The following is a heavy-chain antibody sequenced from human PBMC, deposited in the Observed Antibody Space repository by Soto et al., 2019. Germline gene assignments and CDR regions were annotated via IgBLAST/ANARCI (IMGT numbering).Heavy chain of an antibody. V-gene: IGHV3-7*01. D-gene: IGHD3-22*01. CDR2: IKEDGSEK. Sequence: PGGSLRLSCAASGFTFSTSWMSWVRQAPGKGLEWVANIKEDGSEKYYVDSVKGRFTISRDNAKNSLYLQMNSLRAEDTAVYHCAREPQFEDSYHSRVGNWFDPWGQGTLVTVSS. CDR3: AREPQFEDSYHSRVGNWFDP. CDR1: GFTFSTSW. J-gene: IGHJ5*02.